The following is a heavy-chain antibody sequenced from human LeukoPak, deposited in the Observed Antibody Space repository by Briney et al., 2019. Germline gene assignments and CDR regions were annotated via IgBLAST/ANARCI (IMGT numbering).Heavy chain of an antibody. CDR2: IKQDGSEK. Sequence: GGSLRLSCAASGFTFSSYWMSWVRQAPGKGREWVANIKQDGSEKYYVDSVKGRFTISRDNAKNSLYLQMNSLRAEDTAVYYCARSGYDSYYYYMDVWGKGTTVTVSS. J-gene: IGHJ6*03. V-gene: IGHV3-7*01. CDR3: ARSGYDSYYYYMDV. D-gene: IGHD5-12*01. CDR1: GFTFSSYW.